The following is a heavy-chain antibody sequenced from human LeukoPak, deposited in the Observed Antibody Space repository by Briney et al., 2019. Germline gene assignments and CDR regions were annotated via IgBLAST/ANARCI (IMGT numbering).Heavy chain of an antibody. CDR3: ARGVGQTTGTTGGYYFDF. V-gene: IGHV1-18*01. CDR2: ISAYNGNT. D-gene: IGHD1-1*01. J-gene: IGHJ4*02. CDR1: GYTFTNYG. Sequence: ASVKVSCKASGYTFTNYGITWVRQAPGQGLEWMGWISAYNGNTIYAQKFQGRVTMTTDTSTTTAYMELRSLRSGDSAVYYCARGVGQTTGTTGGYYFDFWGQGTLVTVSS.